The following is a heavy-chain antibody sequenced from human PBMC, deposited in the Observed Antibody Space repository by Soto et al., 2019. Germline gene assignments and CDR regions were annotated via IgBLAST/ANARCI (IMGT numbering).Heavy chain of an antibody. Sequence: GGSLRLSCAASGFTFSSYGMHWVRQAPGKGLEWVAVIWYDGSNKYYADSVKGRFTISRDNSKNTLYLQMNSLRAEDTAVYYCARAFSGSYYTYYYYGMGVWGQGTTVTVSS. J-gene: IGHJ6*02. CDR1: GFTFSSYG. CDR3: ARAFSGSYYTYYYYGMGV. CDR2: IWYDGSNK. V-gene: IGHV3-33*01. D-gene: IGHD1-26*01.